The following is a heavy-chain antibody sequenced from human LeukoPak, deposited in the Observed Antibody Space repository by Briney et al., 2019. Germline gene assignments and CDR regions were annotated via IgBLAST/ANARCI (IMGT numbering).Heavy chain of an antibody. D-gene: IGHD1-26*01. V-gene: IGHV3-21*01. J-gene: IGHJ6*03. Sequence: GGSLRLSCAASGFTLSPYSMNWVRQAPGKGLEWVSSISSSSSYIYYADSVKGRFTISRDNAKNSLYLQMNSLRVEDTAVYYCARAYSGTYGLGYYYMDVWGKGTTVTISS. CDR1: GFTLSPYS. CDR2: ISSSSSYI. CDR3: ARAYSGTYGLGYYYMDV.